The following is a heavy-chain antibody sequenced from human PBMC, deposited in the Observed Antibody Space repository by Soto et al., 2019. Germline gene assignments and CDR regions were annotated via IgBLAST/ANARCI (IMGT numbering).Heavy chain of an antibody. J-gene: IGHJ6*02. Sequence: QVQLVQSGAEVKKPGSSVKVSCKASGGTFSSYAISWVRQAPGQGLEWMGGIIPIFGTANYAQKFQGRVTITADESTSTAYMELSSLRSEDTAVYYCARVAGTHKTVPYYYYGMDVWGQGTTVTVSS. V-gene: IGHV1-69*01. CDR3: ARVAGTHKTVPYYYYGMDV. CDR1: GGTFSSYA. D-gene: IGHD6-19*01. CDR2: IIPIFGTA.